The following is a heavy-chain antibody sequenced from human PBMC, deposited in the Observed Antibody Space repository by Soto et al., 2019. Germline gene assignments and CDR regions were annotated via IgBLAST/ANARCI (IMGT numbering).Heavy chain of an antibody. V-gene: IGHV4-39*02. Sequence: SETLSLTCDVSGDSISSSTYYRGWIRQPPGKGLEWLASIYYSGAAYYNPSLRSRVSISVDTSNNRFSLALTSLTAADTAVYFCARLAYSGYFQTWGQGSLVTVSS. J-gene: IGHJ1*01. CDR3: ARLAYSGYFQT. CDR1: GDSISSSTYY. CDR2: IYYSGAA. D-gene: IGHD2-21*01.